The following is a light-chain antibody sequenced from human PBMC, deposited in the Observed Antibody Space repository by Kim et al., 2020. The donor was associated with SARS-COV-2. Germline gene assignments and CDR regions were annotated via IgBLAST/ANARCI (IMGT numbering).Light chain of an antibody. CDR1: HNIDIS. CDR3: QQRGSWPPALT. CDR2: DAA. J-gene: IGKJ4*01. Sequence: PWESDTLSSRASHNIDISLAWYQQTPGQAPRLLIYDAAVRAAGIPDRFSGSGSGTDFTLTIGSLAPEDFAIYYCQQRGSWPPALTFGGGTKVDIK. V-gene: IGKV3-11*01.